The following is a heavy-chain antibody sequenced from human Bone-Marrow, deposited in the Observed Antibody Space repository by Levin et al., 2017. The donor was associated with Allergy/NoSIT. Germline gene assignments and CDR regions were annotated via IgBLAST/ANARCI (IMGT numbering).Heavy chain of an antibody. V-gene: IGHV4-39*07. D-gene: IGHD3-22*01. CDR2: IHFSGTT. J-gene: IGHJ5*02. CDR1: GGSIDSSSYY. Sequence: KPSETLSLTCFVSGGSIDSSSYYWAWIRQTPGKGLEWIGSIHFSGTTNDNPTLKSRVTISVDTSKNQFSLELSSVTAADTAVYYCARVRDAPSFYYDSSVYYGWIDAWGQGTLVTVSS. CDR3: ARVRDAPSFYYDSSVYYGWIDA.